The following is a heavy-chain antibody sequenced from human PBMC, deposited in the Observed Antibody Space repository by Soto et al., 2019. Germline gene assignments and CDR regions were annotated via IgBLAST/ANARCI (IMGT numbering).Heavy chain of an antibody. J-gene: IGHJ5*02. CDR3: ASDLVYDYGDFLHRFDP. CDR1: GFIFSSYW. D-gene: IGHD3-16*01. V-gene: IGHV3-74*01. Sequence: GGSLRLSCAASGFIFSSYWMHWVRQAPGKGLVWVSRIKSDGTLTNYADSVKGRFTISRDNDENTLYLQINSLRAEDTAVYYCASDLVYDYGDFLHRFDPWGQGTLVTVSS. CDR2: IKSDGTLT.